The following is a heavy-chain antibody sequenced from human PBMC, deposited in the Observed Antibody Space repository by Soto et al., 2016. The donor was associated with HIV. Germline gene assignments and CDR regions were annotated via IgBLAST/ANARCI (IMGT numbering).Heavy chain of an antibody. Sequence: QVQLQESGPGLVKPSQTLSLTCTVSGGSISSGGYYWSWIRQHPGKGLEWIGYIYYSGSTYYNPSLKSRVTISVDTSKNQFSLKLSSVTAADTAVYYCARHQHIVVVPAAMGLIGYWGQGTLVTVSS. CDR1: GGSISSGGYY. CDR3: ARHQHIVVVPAAMGLIGY. D-gene: IGHD2-2*01. CDR2: IYYSGST. V-gene: IGHV4-31*03. J-gene: IGHJ4*02.